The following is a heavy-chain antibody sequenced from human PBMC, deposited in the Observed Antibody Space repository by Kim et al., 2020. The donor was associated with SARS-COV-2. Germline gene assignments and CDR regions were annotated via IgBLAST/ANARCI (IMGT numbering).Heavy chain of an antibody. Sequence: GESLKISCKGSGYSFTSYWIGWVRQMPGKGLEWMGIIYPGDSDTRYSPSFQGQVTISADKSTSTAYLQWSSLKASDTAMYYCARQGIYGILTGYYFGWFDPWGQGPLVTVSS. D-gene: IGHD3-9*01. CDR3: ARQGIYGILTGYYFGWFDP. CDR1: GYSFTSYW. CDR2: IYPGDSDT. V-gene: IGHV5-51*01. J-gene: IGHJ5*02.